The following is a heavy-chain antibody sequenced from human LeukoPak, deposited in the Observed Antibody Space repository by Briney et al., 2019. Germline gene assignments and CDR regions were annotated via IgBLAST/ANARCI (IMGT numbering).Heavy chain of an antibody. CDR1: GGSISSYY. V-gene: IGHV4-59*01. Sequence: PSETLSLTCTVSGGSISSYYWSWIRQPPGRGREWIGYIYYSGSTNYNPSLKSRVTISVDTSKNQFSLKLTSVTAADTAVYYCARGVNSGYFDYCGQGTLVTVSS. CDR3: ARGVNSGYFDY. J-gene: IGHJ4*02. D-gene: IGHD1-26*01. CDR2: IYYSGST.